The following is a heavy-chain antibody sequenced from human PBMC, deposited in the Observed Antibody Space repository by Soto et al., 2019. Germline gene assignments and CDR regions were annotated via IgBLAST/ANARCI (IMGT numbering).Heavy chain of an antibody. J-gene: IGHJ3*02. CDR1: GGCISSYY. Sequence: SLTLSLTCTVSGGCISSYYGSCIRQPPGKGLEWIGYIYYSGSTNYNPSLKSRVTISVDTSKNQFSLKLSSVTAADTAVYYCARHVPAAPIDAFDIWGQGTMVTVSS. CDR3: ARHVPAAPIDAFDI. D-gene: IGHD2-2*01. CDR2: IYYSGST. V-gene: IGHV4-59*08.